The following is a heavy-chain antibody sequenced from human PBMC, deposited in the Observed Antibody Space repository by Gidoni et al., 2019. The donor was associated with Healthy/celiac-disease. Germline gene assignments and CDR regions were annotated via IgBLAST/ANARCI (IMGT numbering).Heavy chain of an antibody. CDR3: AKAVVPASIKGFDY. CDR2: ISGSGGST. Sequence: FSSYAMSWVRQAPGKGLEWVSAISGSGGSTYYADSVKGRFTISRDNSKNTLYLQMNSLRAEDTAVYYCAKAVVPASIKGFDYWGQGTLVTVSS. V-gene: IGHV3-23*01. CDR1: FSSYA. D-gene: IGHD2-2*01. J-gene: IGHJ4*02.